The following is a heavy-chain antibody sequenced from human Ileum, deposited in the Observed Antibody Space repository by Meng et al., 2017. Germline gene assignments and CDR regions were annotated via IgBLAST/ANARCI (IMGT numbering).Heavy chain of an antibody. Sequence: GESLKISCAASGFTFSDYYMSWIRQAPGKGLEWVSYISSSGSTIYYADSVKGRFTISRDNAKNSLYLQMNSLRVEDTAVYYCVRDLRGCSHYFQYWGQGTLVTVSS. D-gene: IGHD2-15*01. CDR3: VRDLRGCSHYFQY. V-gene: IGHV3-11*04. CDR1: GFTFSDYY. J-gene: IGHJ1*01. CDR2: ISSSGSTI.